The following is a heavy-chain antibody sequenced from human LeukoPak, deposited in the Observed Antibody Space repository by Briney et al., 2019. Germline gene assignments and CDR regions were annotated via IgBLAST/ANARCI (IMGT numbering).Heavy chain of an antibody. CDR2: IGTAGDT. Sequence: GRSLRLSCAASGFTFSSYDMHWVRQATGKGLEWVSAIGTAGDTYYPGSVKGRFTISRENAKNSLYLQMNSLRAGDTAVYYCARADSSSWYGGVFDYWGQGTLVTVSS. J-gene: IGHJ4*02. CDR1: GFTFSSYD. D-gene: IGHD6-13*01. CDR3: ARADSSSWYGGVFDY. V-gene: IGHV3-13*01.